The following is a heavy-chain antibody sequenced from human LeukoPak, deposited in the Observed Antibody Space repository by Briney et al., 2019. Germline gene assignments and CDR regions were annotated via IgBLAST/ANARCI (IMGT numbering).Heavy chain of an antibody. D-gene: IGHD1-26*01. CDR1: GGSISSSTYY. CDR3: ARGTGIVGATAFDY. J-gene: IGHJ4*02. V-gene: IGHV4-39*07. Sequence: SETLSLTCTVSGGSISSSTYYWSWIRQPPGKGLEWIGEINHSGSTNYNPSLKSRVTISVDTTKNQFSLKLSSVTAADTAVYYCARGTGIVGATAFDYWGQGTLVTVSS. CDR2: INHSGST.